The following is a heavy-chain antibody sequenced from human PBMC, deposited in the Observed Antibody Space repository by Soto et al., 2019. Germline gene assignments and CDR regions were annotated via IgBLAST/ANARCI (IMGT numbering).Heavy chain of an antibody. J-gene: IGHJ6*02. CDR1: GYTFTSYA. CDR3: ATGGPSLRFLGWSSFYYYYGMDV. D-gene: IGHD3-3*01. Sequence: ASVKVSCKASGYTFTSYAMHCVRQAPGQMLEWMGWINACNGNTKYSQKFQGRVTITRDTSASTAYMELSSLRSEDTAVYYCATGGPSLRFLGWSSFYYYYGMDVWGQGTTVTVSS. CDR2: INACNGNT. V-gene: IGHV1-3*01.